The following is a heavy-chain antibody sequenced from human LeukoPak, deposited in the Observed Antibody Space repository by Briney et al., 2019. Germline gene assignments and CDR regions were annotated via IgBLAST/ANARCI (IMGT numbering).Heavy chain of an antibody. CDR2: INHSGST. D-gene: IGHD6-6*01. J-gene: IGHJ6*03. Sequence: SETLSLTCAVYGGSFSGYYWSWIRQPPGKGLEWIGEINHSGSTNYNPSLKSRVTISVDTSKNQFSLKLSSVTAADTAVYYCASIAARSNYYYYYMDVWGKGTTVTVSS. CDR3: ASIAARSNYYYYYMDV. CDR1: GGSFSGYY. V-gene: IGHV4-34*01.